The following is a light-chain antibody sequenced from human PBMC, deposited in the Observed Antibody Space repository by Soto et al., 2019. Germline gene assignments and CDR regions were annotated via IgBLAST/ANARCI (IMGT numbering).Light chain of an antibody. CDR3: QQSYSTPLT. CDR2: SAF. V-gene: IGKV1-39*01. J-gene: IGKJ4*01. Sequence: DIQMTQSPSSLSAAVGDRVTITCRASQSISNSLIWYQQKTGKAPKLLIYSAFSLQSGVPSRFSGSGSGTDFTLTISSLQPEDFATYYCQQSYSTPLTFGGGTKVEIK. CDR1: QSISNS.